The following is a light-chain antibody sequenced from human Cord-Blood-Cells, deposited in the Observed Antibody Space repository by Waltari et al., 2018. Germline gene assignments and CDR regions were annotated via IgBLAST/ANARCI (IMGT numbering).Light chain of an antibody. Sequence: QSVLTQPPSVSGAPGQRVTISCTVSSSNIGAGYDVHWYQQLPGTAPKLLIYGNSKRPSGVPDRFSGSKSGTSASLAITGLQAEDEADYYCQSYDSSLSGYWVFGGGTKLTVL. CDR2: GNS. V-gene: IGLV1-40*01. CDR1: SSNIGAGYD. CDR3: QSYDSSLSGYWV. J-gene: IGLJ3*02.